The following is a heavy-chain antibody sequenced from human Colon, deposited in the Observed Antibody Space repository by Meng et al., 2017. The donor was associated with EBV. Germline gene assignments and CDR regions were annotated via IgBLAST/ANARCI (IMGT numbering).Heavy chain of an antibody. J-gene: IGHJ4*02. CDR2: IYYTGST. V-gene: IGHV4-30-4*01. CDR1: GGSTNSCDYY. Sequence: HVQLQGPGSGLEKPSPLLSLTCTASGGSTNSCDYYWSLIRQPPGKGLEWIEYIYYTGSTYYNPSLKSRVTISMDTTKNHFSLRLSYVTAADTAVYYCARNYYFDYWGQGTLVTVSS. CDR3: ARNYYFDY.